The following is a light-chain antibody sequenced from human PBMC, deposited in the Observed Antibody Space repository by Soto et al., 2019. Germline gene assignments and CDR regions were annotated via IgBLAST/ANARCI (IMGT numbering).Light chain of an antibody. CDR1: QGLSTY. V-gene: IGKV1D-16*01. CDR3: QQYNSYSWT. Sequence: DIQMTQSPSTLSATAGDRVTITCRASQGLSTYLAWYQQKPGKAPKLLIYAASNLQSGVPSRFSGSGSGTDFTLTISSLQPEDFATYYCQQYNSYSWTFGQGTKVDIK. J-gene: IGKJ1*01. CDR2: AAS.